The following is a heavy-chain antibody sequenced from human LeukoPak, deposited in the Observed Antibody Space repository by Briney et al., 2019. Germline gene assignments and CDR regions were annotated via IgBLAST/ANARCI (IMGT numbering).Heavy chain of an antibody. D-gene: IGHD1-26*01. CDR2: ISSGSRTI. J-gene: IGHJ4*02. CDR1: GFTFSSYS. CDR3: ARESISGHRDFDY. Sequence: GGSLRLSCAASGFTFSSYSMNWVRQAPGKGLEWVSYISSGSRTIYYADSVKGRFTVSRDNAKNSLYLQMNSLRAEDTAVYYCARESISGHRDFDYWGQGAPVTVSS. V-gene: IGHV3-48*01.